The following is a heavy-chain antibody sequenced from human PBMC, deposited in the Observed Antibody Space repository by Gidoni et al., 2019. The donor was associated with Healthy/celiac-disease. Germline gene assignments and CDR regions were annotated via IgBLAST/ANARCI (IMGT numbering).Heavy chain of an antibody. CDR3: AKTRLLWFGELLWGDAFDI. CDR1: GFTFISYD. V-gene: IGHV3-30*18. J-gene: IGHJ3*02. CDR2: ISYDGSKK. Sequence: QGQLVESGGGVVQPGWSLRHPCAASGFTFISYDMPWVRQAPGKGVEWVVGISYDGSKKYYADSVKGLFTISRDNSKNTLYLQMNSLRAEDTAVYYCAKTRLLWFGELLWGDAFDIWGQGTMVTVSS. D-gene: IGHD3-10*01.